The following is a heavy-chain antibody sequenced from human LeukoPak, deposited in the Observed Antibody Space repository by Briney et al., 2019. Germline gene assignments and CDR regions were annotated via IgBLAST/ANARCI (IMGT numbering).Heavy chain of an antibody. CDR3: ARDGVRGYSYGYDY. D-gene: IGHD5-18*01. Sequence: GGSLRLSCAASGFTFSSYAMSWVRQAPGKGLEWVSAISGSGGSTYYADSVKGRFTISRDNAKNSLYLQMNSLRAEDTAVYYCARDGVRGYSYGYDYWGQGTLVTVSS. CDR2: ISGSGGST. CDR1: GFTFSSYA. J-gene: IGHJ4*02. V-gene: IGHV3-23*01.